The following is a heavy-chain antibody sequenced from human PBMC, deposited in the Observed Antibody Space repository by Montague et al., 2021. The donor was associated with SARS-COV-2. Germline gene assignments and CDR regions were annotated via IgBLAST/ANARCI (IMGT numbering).Heavy chain of an antibody. V-gene: IGHV3-49*04. D-gene: IGHD3-10*01. Sequence: SLRLPCAASGFSFGDYVMSWVRQAPGKGLEWVSFIRDKAYGGTSEYAASVKGRFTISRDDSKSIAYLQMDSLKTEDTAVYYCTRGAISMIRGLRSGCYFDYWGQGTLVTVSS. CDR2: IRDKAYGGTS. J-gene: IGHJ4*02. CDR3: TRGAISMIRGLRSGCYFDY. CDR1: GFSFGDYV.